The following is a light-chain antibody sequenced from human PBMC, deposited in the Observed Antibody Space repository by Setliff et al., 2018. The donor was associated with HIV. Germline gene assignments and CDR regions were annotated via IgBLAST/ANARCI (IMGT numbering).Light chain of an antibody. CDR2: DVT. J-gene: IGLJ2*01. V-gene: IGLV2-11*01. Sequence: QSALTQPRSVSGSPGQSVTISCTGTGNDDGGYDYVSWHQHHPGKAPKLMIYDVTKRPSGVPDRFSGSKSGNTASLTISGLQAEDEADYYCCSYAVTYILVFGGGTQLTVL. CDR1: GNDDGGYDY. CDR3: CSYAVTYILV.